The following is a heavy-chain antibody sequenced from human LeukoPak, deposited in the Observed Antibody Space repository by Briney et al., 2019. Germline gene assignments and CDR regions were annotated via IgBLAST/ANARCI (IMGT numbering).Heavy chain of an antibody. CDR2: INHSGST. CDR1: GGSFSGYY. J-gene: IGHJ6*03. D-gene: IGHD6-13*01. V-gene: IGHV4-34*01. CDR3: ARPPRAAPYYYYYYMDV. Sequence: SSETLSLTCAVYGGSFSGYYWSWIRQPPGKGLEWIGEINHSGSTNYNPSLKSRVTISVDTSKNQFSLKLSSVTAADTAVYYCARPPRAAPYYYYYYMDVWGKGTTVTVSS.